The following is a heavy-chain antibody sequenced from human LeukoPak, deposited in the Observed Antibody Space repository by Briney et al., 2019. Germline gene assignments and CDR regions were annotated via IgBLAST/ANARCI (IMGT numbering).Heavy chain of an antibody. CDR1: GGSMSNYY. D-gene: IGHD5-24*01. CDR3: ARHTAEKYNWFDR. Sequence: SETLSLTCTVCGGSMSNYYWSWIRQPPGKGLEWIGYIYYSGSTNYNPSLKSRATISVDTSKNQFSLKVSSVTAADTAVYYCARHTAEKYNWFDRWGQGTLVTVSS. J-gene: IGHJ5*02. CDR2: IYYSGST. V-gene: IGHV4-59*08.